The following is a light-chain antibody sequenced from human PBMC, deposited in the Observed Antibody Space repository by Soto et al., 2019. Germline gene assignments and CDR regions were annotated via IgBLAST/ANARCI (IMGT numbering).Light chain of an antibody. J-gene: IGKJ1*01. CDR1: QSVSNNY. CDR3: QQLGT. V-gene: IGKV3-20*01. CDR2: GAS. Sequence: EIVLTQSPGTLSLSPGERATLSCRASQSVSNNYLAWYQQKPGQAPRLLIYGASKRATDIPDRFSGSGSGTDFTLTISRLEPEDFAVYYCQQLGTFGEGTNVEIK.